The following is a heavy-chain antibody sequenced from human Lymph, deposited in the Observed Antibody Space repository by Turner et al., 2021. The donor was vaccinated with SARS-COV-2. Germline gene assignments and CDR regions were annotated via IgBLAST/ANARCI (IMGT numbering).Heavy chain of an antibody. CDR2: IYSGGST. CDR1: GFTVSSNY. Sequence: EVQLVETGGGLIQPGGSLRLSCAASGFTVSSNYMTWVRQAPGKGLEWVSLIYSGGSTYYADSVKGRITISRDNSKNTLYLQMNSLRAEDTAIYYCARDLQLYGMDVWGQGTTVTVSS. D-gene: IGHD1-1*01. CDR3: ARDLQLYGMDV. V-gene: IGHV3-53*02. J-gene: IGHJ6*02.